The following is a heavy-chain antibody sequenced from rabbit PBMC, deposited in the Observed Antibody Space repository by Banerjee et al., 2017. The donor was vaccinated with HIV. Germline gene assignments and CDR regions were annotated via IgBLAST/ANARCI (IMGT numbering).Heavy chain of an antibody. J-gene: IGHJ4*01. V-gene: IGHV1S40*01. Sequence: QSLEESGGDLVKPGASLTLTCTASGFSFSGSYHMCWVRQAPGKGLEWIGCIYAGSGSAYYASWAKGRFTISKPSSTTVTLQMTSLTAADTATYFCATDPHYIISGYADLWGPGTLVTVS. CDR2: IYAGSGSA. CDR1: GFSFSGSYH. D-gene: IGHD6-1*01. CDR3: ATDPHYIISGYADL.